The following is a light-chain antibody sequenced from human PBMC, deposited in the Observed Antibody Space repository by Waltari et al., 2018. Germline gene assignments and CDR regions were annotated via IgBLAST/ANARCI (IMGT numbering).Light chain of an antibody. V-gene: IGKV3-20*01. CDR1: QSLSNGY. CDR2: GSS. Sequence: VLTQSPGTLSLSPGERATLSCRASQSLSNGYLAWSQHRPGQAPRLLIHGSSHRATDIPDRFSGSGSGTDLSLTISSLDPEDFAVYYCHQYQRSPTSGHGTKV. J-gene: IGKJ1*01. CDR3: HQYQRSPT.